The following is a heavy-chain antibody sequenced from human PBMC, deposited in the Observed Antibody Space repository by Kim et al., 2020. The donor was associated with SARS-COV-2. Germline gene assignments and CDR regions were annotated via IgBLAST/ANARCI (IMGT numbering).Heavy chain of an antibody. J-gene: IGHJ6*02. CDR2: ISYDGSNK. CDR1: GFTFSGYT. Sequence: GGSLSLSCAASGFTFSGYTMHWVRQAPGKGLEWVALISYDGSNKYYADSVKGRFTISRDNSKNTLYLQMNSLRAEDTAVYFCARGGAVAGTRHYGMDVWGQGTTVTVSS. D-gene: IGHD6-13*01. V-gene: IGHV3-30*04. CDR3: ARGGAVAGTRHYGMDV.